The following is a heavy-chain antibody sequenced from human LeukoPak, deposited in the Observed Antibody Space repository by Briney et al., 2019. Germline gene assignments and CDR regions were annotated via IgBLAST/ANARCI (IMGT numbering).Heavy chain of an antibody. D-gene: IGHD3-10*01. CDR2: IYYSEST. Sequence: PSETLSLTCTVSGGSISSYYWSWLRQPPGKGLEWIGYIYYSESTNYNPSLKSRVTISVDTSKTQFSLKLSSVTAADTAVYYCARGNYYYDSGSYYDYWGQGTLVTVSS. J-gene: IGHJ4*02. V-gene: IGHV4-59*01. CDR1: GGSISSYY. CDR3: ARGNYYYDSGSYYDY.